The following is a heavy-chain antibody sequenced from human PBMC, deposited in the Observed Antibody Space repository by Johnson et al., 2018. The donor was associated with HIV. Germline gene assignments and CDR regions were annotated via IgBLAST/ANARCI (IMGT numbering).Heavy chain of an antibody. J-gene: IGHJ3*02. CDR2: ISSDGSEK. D-gene: IGHD6-13*01. Sequence: QVQLVESGGGVVQPGRSLRLSCAASEFTFSSYAFHWVRQAPGKGLEWVALISSDGSEKYYVDSVKGRFTISRDNAKNSLYLQMNSLRAEDTAVYYCARQQLSRNVAFDIWGQGTMVTVSS. CDR1: EFTFSSYA. V-gene: IGHV3-30*04. CDR3: ARQQLSRNVAFDI.